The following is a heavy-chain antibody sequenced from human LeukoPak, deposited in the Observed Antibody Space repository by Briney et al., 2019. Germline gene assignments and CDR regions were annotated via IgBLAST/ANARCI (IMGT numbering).Heavy chain of an antibody. V-gene: IGHV1-58*01. CDR2: IVVGSGNT. CDR3: AAGGTIWDFDY. J-gene: IGHJ4*02. CDR1: GSTFGTSA. Sequence: SVKVSCKASGSTFGTSAVQWVRQARGQGLGWIAWIVVGSGNTNYAQRFQERVTITRDMSTRTVYMELTGLRSDDTAVYYCAAGGTIWDFDYWGQGTLVTVSS. D-gene: IGHD3-3*01.